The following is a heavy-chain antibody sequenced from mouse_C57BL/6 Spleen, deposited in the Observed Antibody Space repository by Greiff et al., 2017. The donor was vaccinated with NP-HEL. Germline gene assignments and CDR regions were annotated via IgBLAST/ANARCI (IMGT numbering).Heavy chain of an antibody. CDR1: GYTFTSYW. V-gene: IGHV1-74*01. CDR3: AISDYDYDDGEYYYAMDY. Sequence: QVQLKQPGAELVKPGASVKVSCKASGYTFTSYWMHWVKQRPGQGLEWIGRIHPSDSDTNYNHKFKGKATLTVDKSSSTGYMQLSSLTSEDSAVYYCAISDYDYDDGEYYYAMDYWGQGTSVTVSS. CDR2: IHPSDSDT. J-gene: IGHJ4*01. D-gene: IGHD2-4*01.